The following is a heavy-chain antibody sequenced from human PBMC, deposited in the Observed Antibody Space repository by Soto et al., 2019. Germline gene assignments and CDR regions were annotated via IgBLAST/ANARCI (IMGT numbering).Heavy chain of an antibody. Sequence: SPTLSLTFAISGDRVSSNSAALNWIRQSPSSGLEWLGRTYYRSKWYNDYAVSVKSRININTDTSKNQFSLQLNSVTPEDTAVYYCARVRGYSSSWPLYGMDVWGQGTTVTVSS. V-gene: IGHV6-1*01. CDR3: ARVRGYSSSWPLYGMDV. CDR2: TYYRSKWYN. D-gene: IGHD6-13*01. CDR1: GDRVSSNSAA. J-gene: IGHJ6*02.